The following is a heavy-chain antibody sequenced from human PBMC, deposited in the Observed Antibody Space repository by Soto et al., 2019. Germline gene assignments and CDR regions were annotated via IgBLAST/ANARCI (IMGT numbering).Heavy chain of an antibody. D-gene: IGHD4-4*01. CDR1: GFTFSSYT. CDR3: AKDVGEMTTSTHVFDY. V-gene: IGHV3-23*01. Sequence: EVQMLESGGGLVQPGGSLRLSCAASGFTFSSYTMSWVRQAPGKGLKWVSGISGSGNITYYADSVKARFTISRDNSKNTLYLQMNRLSAEATAVYYCAKDVGEMTTSTHVFDYWGPAARVTVSS. J-gene: IGHJ4*02. CDR2: ISGSGNIT.